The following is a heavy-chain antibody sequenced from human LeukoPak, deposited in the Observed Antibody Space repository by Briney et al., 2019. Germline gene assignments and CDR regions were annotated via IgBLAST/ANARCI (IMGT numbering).Heavy chain of an antibody. Sequence: GESLKISCKGSGYSFTSYWIGWVRQMPGKGLEWRGIIYPGDSDTKYSPSFQGQVTISADKSISTAYLQWSSLKASDTAMYYCAIGAAAGISAFDIWGQGTMVTVSS. J-gene: IGHJ3*02. CDR2: IYPGDSDT. V-gene: IGHV5-51*01. CDR1: GYSFTSYW. CDR3: AIGAAAGISAFDI. D-gene: IGHD6-13*01.